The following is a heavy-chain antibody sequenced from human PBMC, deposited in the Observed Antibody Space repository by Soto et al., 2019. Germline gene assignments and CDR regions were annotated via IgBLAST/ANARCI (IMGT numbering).Heavy chain of an antibody. CDR3: ARATGIAAAGTKGRYNWFDP. Sequence: GGSLRLSCAASGFTFSSYAMSWVRQAPGKGLEWVSAISGSGGSTYYADSVKGRFTISRDNSKNTLYLQMNSLRAEDTAVYYFARATGIAAAGTKGRYNWFDPWGQGTLVTVSS. CDR1: GFTFSSYA. J-gene: IGHJ5*02. CDR2: ISGSGGST. D-gene: IGHD6-13*01. V-gene: IGHV3-23*01.